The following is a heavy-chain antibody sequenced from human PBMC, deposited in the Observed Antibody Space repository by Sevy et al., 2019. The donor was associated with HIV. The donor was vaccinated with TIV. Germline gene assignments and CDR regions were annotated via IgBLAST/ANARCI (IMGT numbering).Heavy chain of an antibody. CDR2: IYGSGGTT. J-gene: IGHJ3*02. Sequence: GGSLRLSCKPSGFTIITYAMNWVRQAPGKGLEWVSTIYGSGGTTYYADSVKGRFTISRDNSKNTLYLQMDSLRTEDTAIYYCAGARYDGSGSFDAFDIWGQGTMVTVSS. V-gene: IGHV3-23*01. CDR3: AGARYDGSGSFDAFDI. CDR1: GFTIITYA. D-gene: IGHD3-22*01.